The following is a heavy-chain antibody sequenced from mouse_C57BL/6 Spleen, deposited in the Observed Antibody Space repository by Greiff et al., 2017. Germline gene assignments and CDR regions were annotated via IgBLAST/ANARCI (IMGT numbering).Heavy chain of an antibody. V-gene: IGHV5-6*01. J-gene: IGHJ4*01. CDR2: ISSGGSYT. Sequence: VQLQQSGGDLVKPGGSLKLSCAASGFTFSSYGMSWVRQTPDKRLEWVATISSGGSYTYYPDSVKGRFTISRDNAKNTLYLQMSSLKSEDTAMYYCARRNYSNYDAMDYWGQGTSVTVSP. CDR1: GFTFSSYG. D-gene: IGHD2-5*01. CDR3: ARRNYSNYDAMDY.